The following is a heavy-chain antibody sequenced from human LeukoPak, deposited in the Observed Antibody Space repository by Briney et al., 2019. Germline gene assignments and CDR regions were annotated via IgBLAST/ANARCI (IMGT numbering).Heavy chain of an antibody. V-gene: IGHV3-73*01. CDR1: GFTFSGSA. CDR3: TSRDGYNGDLDY. J-gene: IGHJ4*02. CDR2: IRSKANSYAT. Sequence: PGGSLRLSCAASGFTFSGSAMHWVRQASGKGLEWVGRIRSKANSYATAYAASVKGSFTISRDDSKNTAYLQMNSLKTEDTAVYYCTSRDGYNGDLDYWGQGTLVTVSS. D-gene: IGHD5-24*01.